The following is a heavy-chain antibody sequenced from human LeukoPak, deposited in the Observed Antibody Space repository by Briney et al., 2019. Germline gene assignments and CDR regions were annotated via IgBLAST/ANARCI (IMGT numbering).Heavy chain of an antibody. V-gene: IGHV3-7*01. J-gene: IGHJ4*02. D-gene: IGHD6-19*01. CDR2: IKQDGSEK. CDR3: AREGLGSGWYKVWYFDY. CDR1: GFPLSSYW. Sequence: PGGSLRLSCAASGFPLSSYWMSWVRQAPGKGLEWVANIKQDGSEKYYVDSVKGRFTISRDNAKNSLYLQMNSLRAEDTAVYYCAREGLGSGWYKVWYFDYWGQGTLVTVSS.